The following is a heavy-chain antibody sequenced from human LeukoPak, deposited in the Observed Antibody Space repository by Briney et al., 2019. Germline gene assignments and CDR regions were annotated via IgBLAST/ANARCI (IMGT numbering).Heavy chain of an antibody. Sequence: SVKVSCKASGGTFSSYAISWVRQAPGQGLEWMGGTIPTFGTANYAQKFQGRVTITADESTSTAYMELSSLRSEDTAVYFCASAPRYSSSWPNNWFDPWGQGTLVTVSS. CDR3: ASAPRYSSSWPNNWFDP. CDR1: GGTFSSYA. V-gene: IGHV1-69*13. J-gene: IGHJ5*02. D-gene: IGHD6-13*01. CDR2: TIPTFGTA.